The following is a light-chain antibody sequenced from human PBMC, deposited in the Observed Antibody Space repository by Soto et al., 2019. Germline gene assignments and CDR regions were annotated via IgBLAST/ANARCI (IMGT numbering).Light chain of an antibody. V-gene: IGKV3-15*01. CDR3: QQYKDSPPR. J-gene: IGKJ1*01. CDR1: QSVSSY. CDR2: AAS. Sequence: EIVMTQSPATLSVSPGERATLSCRASQSVSSYLGWYQQKPGQAPRLLIYAASTRATAIPARFSGSGSGTDFTLTISSLQSEDFAVYYCQQYKDSPPRFGQGTKVEIK.